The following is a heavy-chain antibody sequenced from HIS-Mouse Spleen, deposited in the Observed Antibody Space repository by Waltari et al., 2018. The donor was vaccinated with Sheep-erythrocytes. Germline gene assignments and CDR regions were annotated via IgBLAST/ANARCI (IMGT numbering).Heavy chain of an antibody. Sequence: EVQLVESGGGLVQPGGSLRLSCAASGFTFSSYSMNWVRQALGKGLEWVSYISSSSSTIYYADSVKGRFTISRDNAKNSLYLQMNSLRAEDTAVYYCARGSSSWYFDYWGQGTLVTVSS. D-gene: IGHD6-13*01. V-gene: IGHV3-48*01. J-gene: IGHJ4*02. CDR2: ISSSSSTI. CDR3: ARGSSSWYFDY. CDR1: GFTFSSYS.